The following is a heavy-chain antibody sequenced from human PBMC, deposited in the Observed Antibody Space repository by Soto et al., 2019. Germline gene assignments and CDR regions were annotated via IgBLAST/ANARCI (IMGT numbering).Heavy chain of an antibody. Sequence: QVQLVQPGAEVKKPGASVKFSCKASGYIFTNFYIHWVRQAPGQGLEWIGIINPNGGSTNYAQNFQGRVTMTRDTSTSTVYMHLSSLRSADTAVYYCTRGLASGDYWGQGTLITGSS. J-gene: IGHJ4*02. CDR2: INPNGGST. V-gene: IGHV1-46*03. D-gene: IGHD6-6*01. CDR1: GYIFTNFY. CDR3: TRGLASGDY.